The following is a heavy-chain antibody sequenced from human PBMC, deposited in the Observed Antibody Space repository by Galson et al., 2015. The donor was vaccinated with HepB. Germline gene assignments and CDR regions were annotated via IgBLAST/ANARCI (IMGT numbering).Heavy chain of an antibody. CDR2: IIPIFGTA. CDR3: ARPLDKIVVVPAAIPYYYYGMDV. V-gene: IGHV1-69*13. Sequence: SVKVSCKASGGTFSSYAISWVRQAPGQGLEWMGGIIPIFGTANYAQKFQGRVTITADESTSTAYMELSSLRSEDTAVYYCARPLDKIVVVPAAIPYYYYGMDVWGQGTTVTVSS. J-gene: IGHJ6*02. CDR1: GGTFSSYA. D-gene: IGHD2-2*01.